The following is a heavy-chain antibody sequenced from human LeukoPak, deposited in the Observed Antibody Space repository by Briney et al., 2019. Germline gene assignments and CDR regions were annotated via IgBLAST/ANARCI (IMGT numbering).Heavy chain of an antibody. D-gene: IGHD2-2*01. CDR1: GFTFSSYA. CDR2: ISYDGSNK. J-gene: IGHJ4*02. Sequence: GRSLRLSCAASGFTFSSYAMHWVRQAPGKGLEWVAVISYDGSNKYYADSVKGRFTISRDNSKNTLYLQVNSLRAEDTAVYYCARDNCGSTSCYHGYWGQGTLVTVSS. V-gene: IGHV3-30*04. CDR3: ARDNCGSTSCYHGY.